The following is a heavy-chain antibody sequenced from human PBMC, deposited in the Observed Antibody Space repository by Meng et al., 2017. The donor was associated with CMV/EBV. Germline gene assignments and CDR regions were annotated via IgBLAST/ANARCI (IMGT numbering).Heavy chain of an antibody. D-gene: IGHD3-22*01. CDR1: GFTFSSYA. CDR2: VSSSSSYI. Sequence: GESLKISCAASGFTFSSYAMNWVRQAPGKGLEWVSAVSSSSSYIYYADSVKGRFTISRDSAKNSLYLQMNSLRAEDTAVYYCARDGGAYYYDSSGYFYGMDVWGQGTTVTVSS. J-gene: IGHJ6*02. V-gene: IGHV3-21*01. CDR3: ARDGGAYYYDSSGYFYGMDV.